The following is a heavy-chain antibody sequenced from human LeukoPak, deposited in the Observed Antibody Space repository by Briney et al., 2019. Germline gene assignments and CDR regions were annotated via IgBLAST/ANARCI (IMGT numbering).Heavy chain of an antibody. CDR1: GYSFTSYW. V-gene: IGHV5-51*01. CDR2: IYPGDSDT. D-gene: IGHD6-6*01. J-gene: IGHJ4*02. Sequence: GESLKISCKGSGYSFTSYWIGWVRQMPGKGLEWMGIIYPGDSDTRYSPSFQGQVIISADKSISTAYLQWSSLKASDTAMYYCARAIAARWFFFDYWGQGTLVTVSS. CDR3: ARAIAARWFFFDY.